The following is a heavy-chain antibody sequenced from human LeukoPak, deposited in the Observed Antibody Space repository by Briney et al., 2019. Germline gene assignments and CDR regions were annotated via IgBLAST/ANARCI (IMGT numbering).Heavy chain of an antibody. V-gene: IGHV3-23*01. D-gene: IGHD3-10*01. CDR1: GFTVGSYA. CDR3: AKDSYYGSVPSGMDV. J-gene: IGHJ6*04. CDR2: ISGSGGST. Sequence: RGSLRLSCAASGFTVGSYAMSCVPQAPAKGLERVSAISGSGGSTYYADSVKGRFTIRRDNSKDTLYLQMNSLRAEDTAVYYCAKDSYYGSVPSGMDVWGKGTTVTVSS.